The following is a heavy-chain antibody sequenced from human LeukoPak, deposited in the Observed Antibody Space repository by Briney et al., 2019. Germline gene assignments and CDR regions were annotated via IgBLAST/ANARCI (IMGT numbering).Heavy chain of an antibody. CDR3: ARDRIKSWYNAFDI. CDR1: GFTFSSYA. Sequence: YPGGSLRLSCAASGFTFSSYAMSWVRQAPGKGLEWVAVISYDGSNKYYADSVKGRFTISRDNSKNTLYLQMNSLRAEDTAVYYCARDRIKSWYNAFDIWGQGTMVTVSS. CDR2: ISYDGSNK. V-gene: IGHV3-30*04. D-gene: IGHD6-13*01. J-gene: IGHJ3*02.